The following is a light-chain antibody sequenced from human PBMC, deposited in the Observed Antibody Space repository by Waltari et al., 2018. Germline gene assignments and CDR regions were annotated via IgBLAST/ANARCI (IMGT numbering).Light chain of an antibody. V-gene: IGKV1-NL1*01. CDR2: GAS. CDR3: QQYYGTPS. Sequence: DIQMTQSPTSLSASVGDRVTITCRASQDLSNALAWYQQRPGKAPRLLVFGASKLGSGVSSRFSGGKSGTDYTLTISSQQPEDFGTYYCQQYYGTPSFGQGTKLEIQ. J-gene: IGKJ2*01. CDR1: QDLSNA.